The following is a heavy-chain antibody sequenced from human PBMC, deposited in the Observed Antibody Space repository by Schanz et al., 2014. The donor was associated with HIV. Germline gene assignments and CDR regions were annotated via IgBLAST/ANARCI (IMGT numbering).Heavy chain of an antibody. J-gene: IGHJ5*02. CDR2: ISYDGRNK. CDR1: GFSFDTFG. D-gene: IGHD6-13*01. Sequence: QVQLVESGGGVVQPGRSLRLSCAGSGFSFDTFGIHWVRQAPGKGLEWLAVISYDGRNKKFANSVKGRFTISRDNSKNTLYLQMKSLRPEDTAVYYCARGQPLVQRWFDPWGQGTLVTVSS. V-gene: IGHV3-30*03. CDR3: ARGQPLVQRWFDP.